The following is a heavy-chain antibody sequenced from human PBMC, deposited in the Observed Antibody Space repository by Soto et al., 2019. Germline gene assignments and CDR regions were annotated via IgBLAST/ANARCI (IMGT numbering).Heavy chain of an antibody. CDR3: SGNYDYYYYYMDV. CDR2: ISSSSSYI. CDR1: GFTFSSYT. Sequence: ESGGGLVKPGGSLRLSCAASGFTFSSYTMNWVRQAPGKGLEWVSSISSSSSYIYFADSVKGRFTISRDNAKNSLYLQMNSLRAEDTAVYYCSGNYDYYYYYMDVWGKGTTVTVSS. D-gene: IGHD3-16*01. V-gene: IGHV3-21*01. J-gene: IGHJ6*03.